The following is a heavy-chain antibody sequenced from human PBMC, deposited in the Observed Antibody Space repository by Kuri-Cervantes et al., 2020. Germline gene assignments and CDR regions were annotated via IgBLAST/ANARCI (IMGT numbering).Heavy chain of an antibody. CDR1: GFTFSRNW. CDR2: INSDGSST. CDR3: AKRQWLGGWENWFDP. Sequence: GGSLRLSCAASGFTFSRNWMHWVRQAPGKGLVWVSRINSDGSSTSYADSVKGRFTISRDNAKNTLYLQMNSLRAEDTAIYYRAKRQWLGGWENWFDPWGQGTLVTVSS. V-gene: IGHV3-74*01. D-gene: IGHD6-19*01. J-gene: IGHJ5*02.